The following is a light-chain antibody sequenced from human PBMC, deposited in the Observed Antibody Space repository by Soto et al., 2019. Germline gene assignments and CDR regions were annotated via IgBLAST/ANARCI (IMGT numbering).Light chain of an antibody. J-gene: IGLJ7*01. CDR1: SSNIGTNT. CDR2: SDN. Sequence: QAVVTQPPSASGTPGQRVTISCSGSSSNIGTNTVIWYQQLPGAAPKLLIYSDNQRPSGVPDRFSGSKSGTSASLAISGLQSEDEAGYYCAAWDVSLVVFGGGTQLTVL. CDR3: AAWDVSLVV. V-gene: IGLV1-44*01.